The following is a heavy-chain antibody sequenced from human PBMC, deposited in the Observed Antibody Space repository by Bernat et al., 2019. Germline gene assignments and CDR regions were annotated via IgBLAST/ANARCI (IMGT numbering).Heavy chain of an antibody. CDR3: ASSTDVDIVAANRPYYCYYYYMDV. Sequence: QVQLGQSGAELMKPGSSVTVSCNAYGGTFSSYAISWVRQAPGQGLEWMGGIIPIFGTANYAQKFQGRVTITADNSTSTAYMELSSLRSEDTAVYYCASSTDVDIVAANRPYYCYYYYMDVWGKGTLVTV. CDR2: IIPIFGTA. J-gene: IGHJ6*03. D-gene: IGHD5-12*01. CDR1: GGTFSSYA. V-gene: IGHV1-69*06.